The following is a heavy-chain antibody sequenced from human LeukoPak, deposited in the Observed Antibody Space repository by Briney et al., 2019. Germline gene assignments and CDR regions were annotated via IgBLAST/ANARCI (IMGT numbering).Heavy chain of an antibody. D-gene: IGHD3-10*01. CDR2: INHCGSN. CDR1: GGSFSGYY. J-gene: IGHJ6*02. CDR3: ARVSGFYYYGSGTANYYHYGMDV. Sequence: PSETLSLTCAVYGGSFSGYYWSWLRQPPGKGLEWIGEINHCGSNNYNPSIKSRVTISVDTSKNQFSLKLSSVTAADTAVYYCARVSGFYYYGSGTANYYHYGMDVWGQGTTVTVSS. V-gene: IGHV4-34*01.